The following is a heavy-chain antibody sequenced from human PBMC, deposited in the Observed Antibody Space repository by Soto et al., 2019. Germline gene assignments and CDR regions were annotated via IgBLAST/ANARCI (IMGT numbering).Heavy chain of an antibody. CDR1: GGTFSSYT. J-gene: IGHJ6*02. Sequence: QVQLVQSGAEVKKPGSSVKVSCKASGGTFSSYTISWVRQAPGQGLEWMGRIIPILGIANYAQKFQGRVMITADKSKSTAYIELSSLRSEDTAVYYWARGKPLGDSSGVYGMDVWGQGTTVTVSS. CDR3: ARGKPLGDSSGVYGMDV. CDR2: IIPILGIA. D-gene: IGHD2-21*02. V-gene: IGHV1-69*02.